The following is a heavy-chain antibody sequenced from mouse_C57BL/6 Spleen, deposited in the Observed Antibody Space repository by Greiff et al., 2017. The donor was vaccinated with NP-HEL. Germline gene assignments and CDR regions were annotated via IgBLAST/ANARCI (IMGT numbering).Heavy chain of an antibody. D-gene: IGHD1-1*01. CDR2: ISSGSSTI. Sequence: EVQGVESGGGLGKPGGSLKLSCAASGFTFSDYGMHWVRQASEKGLDGVAYISSGSSTIYYADRVQGRFTISRDNAKNTLFLQLTSLRSEDTAMYCCARGSIAHWDFDIWDGG. J-gene: IGHJ1*01. V-gene: IGHV5-17*01. CDR1: GFTFSDYG. CDR3: ARGSIAHWDFDI.